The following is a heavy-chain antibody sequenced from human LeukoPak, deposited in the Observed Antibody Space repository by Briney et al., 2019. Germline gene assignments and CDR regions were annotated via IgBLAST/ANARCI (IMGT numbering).Heavy chain of an antibody. V-gene: IGHV1-69*05. CDR1: GGTFSSYA. CDR3: ARDAEYSSLLNWFDP. Sequence: ASVKVSCKASGGTFSSYAISWVRQAPGQGLEWMGGIIPIFGTANYAQKFQGRVTITTDESTSTAYMELSSLRSEDTAVYYCARDAEYSSLLNWFDPWGQGTLVTVSS. CDR2: IIPIFGTA. J-gene: IGHJ5*02. D-gene: IGHD6-6*01.